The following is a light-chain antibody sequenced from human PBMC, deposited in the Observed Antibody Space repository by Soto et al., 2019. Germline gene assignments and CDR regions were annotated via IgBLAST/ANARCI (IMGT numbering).Light chain of an antibody. CDR2: DVS. V-gene: IGLV2-14*01. CDR3: SSYTSSSTLEGYV. CDR1: SRDVGGYNY. Sequence: SVLTQPASVSGSPGQSITISCTGTSRDVGGYNYVSWYQQHPGKAPKLMIYDVSNRPSGVSNRFSGSKSGNTASLTISGLQAEDEADYYCSSYTSSSTLEGYVFGTGTKVTVL. J-gene: IGLJ1*01.